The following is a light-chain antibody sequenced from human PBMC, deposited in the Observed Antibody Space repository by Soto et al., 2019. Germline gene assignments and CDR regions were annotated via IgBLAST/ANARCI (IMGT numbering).Light chain of an antibody. CDR3: SSFTSNRIYV. V-gene: IGLV2-14*03. CDR1: SSDVGGYKY. Sequence: QSVLTQPASVSGSPGQSITISCTGTSSDVGGYKYVSWYQQHPGRAPRLLIHGVTTRPSGISGRFSASKSGLTASLTISGLQPEDEADYYCSSFTSNRIYVFGPGTKVTVL. J-gene: IGLJ1*01. CDR2: GVT.